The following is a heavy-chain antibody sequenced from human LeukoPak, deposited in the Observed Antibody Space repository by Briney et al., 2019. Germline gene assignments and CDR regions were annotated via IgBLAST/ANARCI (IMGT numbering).Heavy chain of an antibody. CDR2: ISAYNGNT. J-gene: IGHJ5*02. CDR1: GYTFTSYG. D-gene: IGHD3-22*01. Sequence: GASVKVSCKASGYTFTSYGISWVRQAPGQGLEWMGWISAYNGNTNYAQKLQGRVTMTTDTSTSTAYMELRSLRSDDTAVYYCARVKTPYYYDSSGYYYHWGQETLVTVSS. CDR3: ARVKTPYYYDSSGYYYH. V-gene: IGHV1-18*01.